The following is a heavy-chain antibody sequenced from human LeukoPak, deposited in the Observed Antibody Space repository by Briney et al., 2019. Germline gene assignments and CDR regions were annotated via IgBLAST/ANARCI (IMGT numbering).Heavy chain of an antibody. CDR2: ISGSGGST. CDR1: GFTFSSYA. Sequence: GGSLRLSCAASGFTFSSYAMSWVRQAPGKGLERVSAISGSGGSTYYADSVKGRFTISRDNSKNTLYLQMNSLRAEDTAVYYCAKDADIVVVVAAPHFDYWGQGTLVTVSS. CDR3: AKDADIVVVVAAPHFDY. D-gene: IGHD2-15*01. V-gene: IGHV3-23*01. J-gene: IGHJ4*02.